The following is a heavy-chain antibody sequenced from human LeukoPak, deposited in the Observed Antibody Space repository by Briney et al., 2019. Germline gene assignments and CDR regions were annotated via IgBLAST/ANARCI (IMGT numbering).Heavy chain of an antibody. CDR1: GYTFTSYD. J-gene: IGHJ4*02. D-gene: IGHD5-12*01. Sequence: ASVSVSCKASGYTFTSYDINWVRQATGQGLEWMGWMNPKSGNTGYAQKFQGRVTMTRDASISTAYMELRSLRSEDTAVYYCVAGYALSAFDCWGQGTLVTVSS. V-gene: IGHV1-8*01. CDR2: MNPKSGNT. CDR3: VAGYALSAFDC.